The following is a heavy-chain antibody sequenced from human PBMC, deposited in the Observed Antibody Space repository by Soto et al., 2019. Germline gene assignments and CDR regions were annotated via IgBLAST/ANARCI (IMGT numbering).Heavy chain of an antibody. V-gene: IGHV1-8*01. CDR3: ARVAVAYYYGMDV. D-gene: IGHD5-12*01. Sequence: ASVKVSCKASGYTFTSYDINWVRQATGQGLEWMGWMNPNSGNTGYAQKFQGRVTITADKSTSTAYMELSSLRSEDTAVYYCARVAVAYYYGMDVWGQGTTVTVSS. CDR2: MNPNSGNT. J-gene: IGHJ6*02. CDR1: GYTFTSYD.